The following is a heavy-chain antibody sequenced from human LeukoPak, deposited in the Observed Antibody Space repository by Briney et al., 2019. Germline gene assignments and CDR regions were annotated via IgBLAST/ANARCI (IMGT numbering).Heavy chain of an antibody. CDR3: ARDPGSYGDYVYFDY. CDR2: ISGSSRYI. D-gene: IGHD4-17*01. J-gene: IGHJ4*02. Sequence: GGSLRLSCAASGFTFSPYSMNWVRQAPGKGLEWVSSISGSSRYIYYADSVKGRFTISRDNAKNSLYLQMNSLRAEDTAVYYCARDPGSYGDYVYFDYWGQGTLVTVSS. V-gene: IGHV3-21*01. CDR1: GFTFSPYS.